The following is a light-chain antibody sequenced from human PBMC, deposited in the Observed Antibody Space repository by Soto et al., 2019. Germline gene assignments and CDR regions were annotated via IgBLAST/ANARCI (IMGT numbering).Light chain of an antibody. V-gene: IGKV3-15*01. Sequence: EIVMTHSPVTLSVSPGERVTLSCRASQSVSSNLAWYQQKPGQAPRLLIYGASTRATGVPARFSGSGSGTEFTLTISSLQSEDFAVYYCQQYNNWPPLTFGGGTKVDIK. J-gene: IGKJ4*01. CDR1: QSVSSN. CDR2: GAS. CDR3: QQYNNWPPLT.